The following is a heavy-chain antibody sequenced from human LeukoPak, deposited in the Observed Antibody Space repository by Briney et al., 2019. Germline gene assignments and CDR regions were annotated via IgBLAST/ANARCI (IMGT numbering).Heavy chain of an antibody. CDR1: GYTFTSYY. D-gene: IGHD6-6*01. CDR3: ARRLYSSSSGTDAFDI. J-gene: IGHJ3*02. V-gene: IGHV1-46*01. CDR2: INPSGGST. Sequence: ASVKVSCKASGYTFTSYYMHWVRQAPGQGLEWMGIINPSGGSTSYAQKFQGRVTMTRDTSTSTVYMELSSLRSEDTAVYYRARRLYSSSSGTDAFDIWGQGTMVTVSS.